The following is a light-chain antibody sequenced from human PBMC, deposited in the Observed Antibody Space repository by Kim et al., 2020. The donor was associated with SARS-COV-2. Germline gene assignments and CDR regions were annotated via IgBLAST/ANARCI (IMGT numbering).Light chain of an antibody. J-gene: IGLJ2*01. V-gene: IGLV2-14*03. CDR2: DVN. CDR3: SSYTSSTTSV. Sequence: YNYVSWYQHPPGKAPKLMIYDVNKRPSGVSSRFSGSKSGNTASLTISGLQAEDEADYYCSSYTSSTTSVFGGGTKVTVL. CDR1: YNY.